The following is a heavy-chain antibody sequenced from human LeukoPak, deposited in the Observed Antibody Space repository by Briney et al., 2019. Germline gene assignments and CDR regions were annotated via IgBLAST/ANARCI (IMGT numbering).Heavy chain of an antibody. Sequence: SETLSLTCTVSGYSISSGYYWGWIRQPPGKGLEWIGSIYHSGSTYYNPSLKSRVTISVDTSKNQFSLKLSSVTAADTAVYYRARGSLQQLVPGYNWFDPWGRGTLVTVSS. D-gene: IGHD6-6*01. J-gene: IGHJ5*02. CDR3: ARGSLQQLVPGYNWFDP. V-gene: IGHV4-38-2*02. CDR1: GYSISSGYY. CDR2: IYHSGST.